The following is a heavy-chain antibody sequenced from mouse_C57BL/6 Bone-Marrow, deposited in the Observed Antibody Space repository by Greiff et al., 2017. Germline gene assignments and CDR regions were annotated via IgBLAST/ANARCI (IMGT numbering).Heavy chain of an antibody. D-gene: IGHD2-2*01. V-gene: IGHV14-4*01. CDR3: TTKGYDGGWYFDV. Sequence: EVKLVESGAELVRPGASVKLSCTASGFNIKDDYMHWVKQRPEQGLEWIGWIDPENGDTEYASKFQGKATITADTSSNTAYLQLSSLTSEDTAVYYCTTKGYDGGWYFDVWGTGTTVTVSS. CDR1: GFNIKDDY. CDR2: IDPENGDT. J-gene: IGHJ1*03.